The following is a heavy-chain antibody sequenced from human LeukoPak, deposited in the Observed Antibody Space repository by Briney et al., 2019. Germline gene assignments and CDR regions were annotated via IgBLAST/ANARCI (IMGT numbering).Heavy chain of an antibody. J-gene: IGHJ4*02. CDR3: AKAPLLGKYCTNGVCSPFDY. V-gene: IGHV1-2*02. Sequence: GASVKVSCKASGYALTGYYIHGVRQAPGQGLEWMGWINPNSGGTNYAQKFQGRVTMTRDTSISTAYMELSRLTPEDTALYNCAKAPLLGKYCTNGVCSPFDYWGQGTLVTVSS. CDR1: GYALTGYY. CDR2: INPNSGGT. D-gene: IGHD2-8*01.